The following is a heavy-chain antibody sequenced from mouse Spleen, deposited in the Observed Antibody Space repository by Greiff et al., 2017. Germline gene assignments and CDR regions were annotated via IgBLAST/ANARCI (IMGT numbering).Heavy chain of an antibody. J-gene: IGHJ1*03. V-gene: IGHV1-18*01. CDR3: ARSYYYGSSPSYWYFDV. D-gene: IGHD1-1*01. CDR1: GYTFTDYN. Sequence: EVKLMESGPELVKPGASVKIPCKASGYTFTDYNMDWVKQSHGKSLEWIGDINPNNGGTIYNQKFKGKATLTVDKSSSTAYMELRSLTSEDTAVYYCARSYYYGSSPSYWYFDVWGTGTTVTVSS. CDR2: INPNNGGT.